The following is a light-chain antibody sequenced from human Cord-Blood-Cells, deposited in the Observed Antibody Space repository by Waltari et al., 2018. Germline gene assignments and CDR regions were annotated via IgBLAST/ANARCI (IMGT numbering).Light chain of an antibody. CDR2: AAS. CDR1: QGISNY. CDR3: QRITRAPPGP. Sequence: DIQMTQSPSSLSASVGDRVTITCRASQGISNYLAWYQQKPGKVPKLLIYAASTLQSGVPPRFSGVGSGTVFIPTFTGLRLEVLPTYYCQRITRAPPGPSGQGPRWKSN. J-gene: IGKJ1*01. V-gene: IGKV1-27*01.